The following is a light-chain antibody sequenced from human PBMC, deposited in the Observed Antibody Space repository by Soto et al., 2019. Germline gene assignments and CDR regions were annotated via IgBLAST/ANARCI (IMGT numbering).Light chain of an antibody. CDR3: QQYDNWRLS. CDR2: GAS. V-gene: IGKV3-15*01. CDR1: QSVNNY. Sequence: EMVMTQSPATLSVSPGERATLSFRSSQSVNNYLAWYQQKPAQAPRLIIYGASTRATGIPARFSGSGSGTEFTLTISSLQSEDFAVYYCQQYDNWRLSFGPGTTVDI. J-gene: IGKJ3*01.